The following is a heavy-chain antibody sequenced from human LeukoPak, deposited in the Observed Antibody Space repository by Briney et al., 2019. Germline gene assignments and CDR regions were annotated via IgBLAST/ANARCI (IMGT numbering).Heavy chain of an antibody. V-gene: IGHV3-33*08. CDR1: GFTFSNYG. D-gene: IGHD1-1*01. CDR2: IWYDGSNK. Sequence: QPGGSLRLSCAASGFTFSNYGMHWVRQAPGKGLEWVAVIWYDGSNKYYADSVKGRFTISRDNAKNTVYLQMNSLRVEDTAVYYCARYWDEGYFDPWGQGALVTVSS. J-gene: IGHJ4*02. CDR3: ARYWDEGYFDP.